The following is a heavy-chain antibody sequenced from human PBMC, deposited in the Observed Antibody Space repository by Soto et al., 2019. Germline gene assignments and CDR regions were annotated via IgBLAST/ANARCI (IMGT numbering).Heavy chain of an antibody. Sequence: EVQLVESGGGLVQPGGSLRLSCAASGFVLSSYSMSWVRQAPGKGLEWVSYIGTGTRTRYYADSVKGRFTTSRDNGKNSLFLQMNILRAEDTALYYCARAYSYGFCYWGEGTLVTDSS. D-gene: IGHD5-18*01. V-gene: IGHV3-48*01. CDR1: GFVLSSYS. CDR2: IGTGTRTR. J-gene: IGHJ4*02. CDR3: ARAYSYGFCY.